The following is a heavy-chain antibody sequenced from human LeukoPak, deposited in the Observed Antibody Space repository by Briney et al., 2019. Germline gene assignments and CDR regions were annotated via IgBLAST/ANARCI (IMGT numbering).Heavy chain of an antibody. D-gene: IGHD6-19*01. J-gene: IGHJ4*02. Sequence: GGSLRLSCAASGFTFSSYGMHWVRQAPGKGLEWVAVISYDGSNKYYADSVKGRFTISRDNSKNTLYLQMNSLRAEDTAVYYCAKRGDSSGWYFGYWGQGTLVTVSS. CDR1: GFTFSSYG. CDR3: AKRGDSSGWYFGY. CDR2: ISYDGSNK. V-gene: IGHV3-30*18.